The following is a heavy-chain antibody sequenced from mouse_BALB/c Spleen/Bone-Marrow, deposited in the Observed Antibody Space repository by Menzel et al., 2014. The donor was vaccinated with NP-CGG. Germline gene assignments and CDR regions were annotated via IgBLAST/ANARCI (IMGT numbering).Heavy chain of an antibody. Sequence: EVMLVESGGGLVKPGGPLKLSCAASGFTFSSFAMSWVRQTPEKRLEWVATISSGGGYTYYPDSVKGRFTISRDNAKNSLYLQMSSLRSEDTAMYYCARQESIYDGYYGGFTYWGQGTLVTVSA. D-gene: IGHD2-3*01. J-gene: IGHJ3*01. CDR2: ISSGGGYT. CDR1: GFTFSSFA. V-gene: IGHV5-9-1*01. CDR3: ARQESIYDGYYGGFTY.